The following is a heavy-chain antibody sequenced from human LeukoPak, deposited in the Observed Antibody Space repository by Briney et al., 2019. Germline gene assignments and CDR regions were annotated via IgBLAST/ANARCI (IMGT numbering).Heavy chain of an antibody. CDR3: ARGPLLRYFDWLLYEEGGFDY. Sequence: SETLSLTCAVYGGSFSGYYLSWIRQPPGNGLEGIGEINHSGSTNYNPSLKSRVTISVDTSKNQFSLKLSSVTAADTAVYYCARGPLLRYFDWLLYEEGGFDYWGQGTLVTVSS. D-gene: IGHD3-9*01. CDR2: INHSGST. V-gene: IGHV4-34*01. CDR1: GGSFSGYY. J-gene: IGHJ4*02.